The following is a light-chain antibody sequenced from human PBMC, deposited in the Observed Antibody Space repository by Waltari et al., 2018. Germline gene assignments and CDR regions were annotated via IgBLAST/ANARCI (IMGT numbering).Light chain of an antibody. CDR3: QQGHSVPPT. J-gene: IGKJ1*01. Sequence: EIQMTQSPSSVFACVGDRDGITVRATQDIGSSLVWYQQKPGQGPNLLIYAASNLQSGVPSRFSGSGSGTDFTLTINSLQPEDFATYYCQQGHSVPPTFGQGTRVEIK. CDR2: AAS. V-gene: IGKV1-12*01. CDR1: QDIGSS.